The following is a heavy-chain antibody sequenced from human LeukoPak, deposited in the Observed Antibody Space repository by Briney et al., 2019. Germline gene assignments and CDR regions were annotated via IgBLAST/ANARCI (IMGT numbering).Heavy chain of an antibody. V-gene: IGHV3-30*04. CDR3: ARQMTSTRHFDS. J-gene: IGHJ4*02. Sequence: PGGSLRLSCVVSGFSFSVQPVHCVRQSPDKGLEWVALIGSDGTKKYYADSVQGRFTVSRENSKNTLFLQMHTLRAESTGFVFCARQMTSTRHFDSWGQGTLVTVSS. CDR2: IGSDGTKK. D-gene: IGHD5/OR15-5a*01. CDR1: GFSFSVQP.